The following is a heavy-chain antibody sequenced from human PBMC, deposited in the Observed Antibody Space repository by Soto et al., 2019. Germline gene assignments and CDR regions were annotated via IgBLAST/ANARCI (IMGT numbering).Heavy chain of an antibody. CDR1: GFTFSSYE. V-gene: IGHV3-48*03. CDR2: ITSGGTT. D-gene: IGHD1-26*01. Sequence: VGSLRLSCTASGFTFSSYEMTWVRQAPGKGLEWISYITSGGTTYYADSAKGRFTISRDNAKNSLYLHLNSLTAEDTAIYYCARVLYATWSSFDYWGQGTLVTVSS. CDR3: ARVLYATWSSFDY. J-gene: IGHJ4*02.